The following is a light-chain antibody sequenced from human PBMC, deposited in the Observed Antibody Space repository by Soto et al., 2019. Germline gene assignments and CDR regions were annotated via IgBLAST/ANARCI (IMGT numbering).Light chain of an antibody. Sequence: DIQMTQSPSSLSASVGDRVTITCRASQSISSYLNWYQQKPGKAPKLLIYAASSLQSGVPSRFSGSVSGTDFTLTISSLQPEDFATYYCQQSYSTHRTFGQGTKVDIK. CDR1: QSISSY. J-gene: IGKJ1*01. CDR3: QQSYSTHRT. V-gene: IGKV1-39*01. CDR2: AAS.